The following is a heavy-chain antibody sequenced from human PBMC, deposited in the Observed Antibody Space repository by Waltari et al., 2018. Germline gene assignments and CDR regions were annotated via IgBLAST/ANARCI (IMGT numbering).Heavy chain of an antibody. CDR2: INHSGRT. J-gene: IGHJ6*03. Sequence: QVQLQQWGAGLLKPSETLSLTCVVSGGSFSGYYWSWIRQPPGKGQEWIGEINHSGRTNYNPSLKSRVTISIDTSKIQFSLKLRSVTVADTAVYYCARANTIFGVIRTWYYMDVWGKGTPVTVSS. CDR3: ARANTIFGVIRTWYYMDV. D-gene: IGHD3-3*01. V-gene: IGHV4-34*01. CDR1: GGSFSGYY.